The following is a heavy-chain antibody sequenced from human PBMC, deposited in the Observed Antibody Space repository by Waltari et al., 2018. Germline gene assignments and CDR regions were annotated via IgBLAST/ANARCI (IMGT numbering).Heavy chain of an antibody. V-gene: IGHV1-8*03. CDR1: GYTFTSYD. CDR2: MNPNSGNT. J-gene: IGHJ6*02. CDR3: ATTYSSSWDYYYYGMDV. Sequence: QVQLVQSGAEVKKPGASVKVSCKASGYTFTSYDINWVRQATGQGLEWMGWMNPNSGNTGDAQKFQGRVTINRNTAISTAYMELSSLRSEDTAVYYCATTYSSSWDYYYYGMDVWGQGTTVTVSS. D-gene: IGHD6-13*01.